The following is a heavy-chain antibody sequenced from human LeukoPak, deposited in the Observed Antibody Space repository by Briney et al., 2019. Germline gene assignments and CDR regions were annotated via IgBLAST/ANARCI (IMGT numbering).Heavy chain of an antibody. D-gene: IGHD4-23*01. J-gene: IGHJ4*02. V-gene: IGHV4-39*07. CDR2: TYYTGDT. CDR1: GGSISSNSYY. CDR3: ARVRVTPYISIDS. Sequence: SETLSLTCTVSGGSISSNSYYWGWVRQPPGRGLEWIGTTYYTGDTNYNPSLKSRVTMSVDTSKNQFSLKLNSVTAADTAVYYCARVRVTPYISIDSWGQGTLVTVSS.